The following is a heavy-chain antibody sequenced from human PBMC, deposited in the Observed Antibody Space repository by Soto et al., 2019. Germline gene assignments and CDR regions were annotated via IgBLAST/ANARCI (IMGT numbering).Heavy chain of an antibody. D-gene: IGHD3-3*01. Sequence: SETLSLTCAVYGGSFSGYYWSWIRQPPGKGLEWIGEINHSGRTNYNPSFKSRVTISVDTSKNQFSLKLSSVTAADTAVYYCARGGAIFGVVIPMDVWGQGTTVTVSS. CDR3: ARGGAIFGVVIPMDV. J-gene: IGHJ6*02. CDR2: INHSGRT. CDR1: GGSFSGYY. V-gene: IGHV4-34*01.